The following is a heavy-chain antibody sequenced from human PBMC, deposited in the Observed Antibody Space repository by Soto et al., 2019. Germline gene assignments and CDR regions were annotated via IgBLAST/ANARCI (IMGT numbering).Heavy chain of an antibody. J-gene: IGHJ4*02. D-gene: IGHD4-17*01. CDR3: ARDADYGANAGLGLVDY. Sequence: QVHLVQSGAEVKKPGSSVKVSCKASGGPFSDYSINWVRQAPGQGLEWMGGIIPVFATPNYAQHFQGRVTITADKSTSTAYMELSNLRSEDTAIYFCARDADYGANAGLGLVDYWGQGTLVTVTS. CDR2: IIPVFATP. CDR1: GGPFSDYS. V-gene: IGHV1-69*06.